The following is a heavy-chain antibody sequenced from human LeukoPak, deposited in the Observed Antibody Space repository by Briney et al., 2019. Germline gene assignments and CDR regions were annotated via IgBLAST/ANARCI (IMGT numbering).Heavy chain of an antibody. CDR2: IYSGGST. Sequence: GGSLRLSCAASGFTVSSNYVSWVRQAPGKGLEWVSVIYSGGSTYYADSVKGRFTISRDNSKNTLYLQMNSLRAEDTAVYYCARLSIGELTGEPFDYWGQGTLVTVSS. J-gene: IGHJ4*02. CDR1: GFTVSSNY. D-gene: IGHD7-27*01. CDR3: ARLSIGELTGEPFDY. V-gene: IGHV3-66*01.